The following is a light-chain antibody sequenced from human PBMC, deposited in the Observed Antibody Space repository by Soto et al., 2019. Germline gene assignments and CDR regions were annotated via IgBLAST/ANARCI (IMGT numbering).Light chain of an antibody. Sequence: DIQMTQFPSTLSASVGDRVTITCRASQSISSWLAWYQQKPGKAPNLLIYKASSLESGVPSRFSGSGSGTEFTLTISSLQPDDFATYYCQQYNSYPHTFGGGTKVEIK. CDR1: QSISSW. CDR2: KAS. CDR3: QQYNSYPHT. J-gene: IGKJ4*01. V-gene: IGKV1-5*03.